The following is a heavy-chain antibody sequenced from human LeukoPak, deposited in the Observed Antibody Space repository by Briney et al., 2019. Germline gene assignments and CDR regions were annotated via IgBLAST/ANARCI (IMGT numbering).Heavy chain of an antibody. CDR3: ATGWLVPLYFDY. Sequence: SVKVSCKASGGTFSSYAISWVRQAPGQGLQWMGGIIPIFGTANYAQKFQGRVTITADESTSTAYMELSSLRSEDTAVYYCATGWLVPLYFDYWGQGTLVTVSS. V-gene: IGHV1-69*01. CDR2: IIPIFGTA. J-gene: IGHJ4*02. D-gene: IGHD6-19*01. CDR1: GGTFSSYA.